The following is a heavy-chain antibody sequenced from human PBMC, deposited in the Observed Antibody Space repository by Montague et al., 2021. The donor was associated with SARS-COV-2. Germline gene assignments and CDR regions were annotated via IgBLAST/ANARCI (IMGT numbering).Heavy chain of an antibody. J-gene: IGHJ1*01. CDR3: ARHVSGSLTHFHH. D-gene: IGHD1-26*01. CDR1: GGSLSSYY. CDR2: IYYSGST. Sequence: SETLSLTCTVSGGSLSSYYWSWIRQPPGKGLEWIGYIYYSGSTNYNPSPKSRVTISVDTPKNQFSLNLSSVTAADTAVYYCARHVSGSLTHFHHWGQGSLVTVSS. V-gene: IGHV4-59*08.